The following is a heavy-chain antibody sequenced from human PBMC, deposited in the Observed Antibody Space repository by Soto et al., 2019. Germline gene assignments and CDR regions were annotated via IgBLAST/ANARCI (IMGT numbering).Heavy chain of an antibody. CDR3: ARGPYGDYGYFQH. CDR1: GGSISSGGYY. V-gene: IGHV4-30-2*01. D-gene: IGHD4-17*01. CDR2: IYHSGST. J-gene: IGHJ1*01. Sequence: SETLSLTCTVSGGSISSGGYYWSWIRQHPGKGLEWIGYIYHSGSTYYNPSLKSRVTISVDRSKNQFSLKLSSVTAADTAVYYCARGPYGDYGYFQHWGQGTLVTVSS.